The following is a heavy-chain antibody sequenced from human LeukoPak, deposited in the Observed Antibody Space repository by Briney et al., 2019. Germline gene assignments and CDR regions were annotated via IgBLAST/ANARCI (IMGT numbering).Heavy chain of an antibody. CDR2: IYPGDSDT. V-gene: IGHV5-51*01. J-gene: IGHJ6*03. D-gene: IGHD1-26*01. CDR3: ARKGTSGSYGSSGYYYYMDV. CDR1: GYSFTSYW. Sequence: GESLKISCKGSGYSFTSYWIGWVRQMPGKGLEWMGIIYPGDSDTRYSPSLQGQVTISADKSISTAYLQWSSLKASDTAMYYCARKGTSGSYGSSGYYYYMDVWGKGTTVTISS.